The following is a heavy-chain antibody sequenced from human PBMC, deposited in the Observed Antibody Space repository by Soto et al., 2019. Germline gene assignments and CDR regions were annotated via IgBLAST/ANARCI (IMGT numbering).Heavy chain of an antibody. J-gene: IGHJ3*02. CDR2: VVPIFGPT. CDR3: ARVGPSSGSYYNWAFDI. V-gene: IGHV1-69*06. CDR1: QFNLDTFRTSV. Sequence: GASVKVSCKASQFNLDTFRTSVVQWVRQARGQGLEWVGGVVPIFGPTNYAQKFQGRVTITWDKSTRTAYMELSSLRSEDTAVYYCARVGPSSGSYYNWAFDIWGQGTMVTVSS. D-gene: IGHD3-10*01.